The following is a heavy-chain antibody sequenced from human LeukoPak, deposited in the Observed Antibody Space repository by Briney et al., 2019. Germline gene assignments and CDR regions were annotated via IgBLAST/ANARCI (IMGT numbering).Heavy chain of an antibody. D-gene: IGHD3-3*01. CDR2: IYPGDSDT. Sequence: GESLKISCKGSGYSFTSHWIGWVRQMPGKGLEWMGIIYPGDSDTRYSPSFQGQVTISADKSISTAYLQWSSLKASDTAMYYCARQADVYYDFWSGYYPESNWFDPWGQGTLVTVSS. CDR3: ARQADVYYDFWSGYYPESNWFDP. J-gene: IGHJ5*02. V-gene: IGHV5-51*01. CDR1: GYSFTSHW.